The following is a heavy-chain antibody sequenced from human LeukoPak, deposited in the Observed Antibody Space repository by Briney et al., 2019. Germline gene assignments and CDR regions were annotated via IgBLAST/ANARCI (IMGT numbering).Heavy chain of an antibody. CDR1: GGSISNYY. D-gene: IGHD1-26*01. V-gene: IGHV4-59*01. CDR3: ARGAGSYFVFDY. Sequence: SETLSLTCTVSGGSISNYYWNWIRQPPGKGTEWIGYMSNSGHTNYNPSIKSRVSISVDASRNQFSLDLSSVTAADMAVYFCARGAGSYFVFDYWGQGTLVTVSS. CDR2: MSNSGHT. J-gene: IGHJ4*02.